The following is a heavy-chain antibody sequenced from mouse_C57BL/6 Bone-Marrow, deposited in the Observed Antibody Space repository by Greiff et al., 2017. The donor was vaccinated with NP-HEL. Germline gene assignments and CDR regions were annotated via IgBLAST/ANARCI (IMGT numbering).Heavy chain of an antibody. V-gene: IGHV1-19*01. Sequence: VQLQQSGPVLVKPGASVKMSCKASGYTFTDYYMNWVKQSHGKSLEWIGVINPYNGGTSYNQKFKGKANLTVDKSSSTAYMELNSLTSEEAAVSYGASLTTVVAEDYWGQGTTLTVPS. CDR3: ASLTTVVAEDY. J-gene: IGHJ2*01. CDR2: INPYNGGT. CDR1: GYTFTDYY. D-gene: IGHD1-1*01.